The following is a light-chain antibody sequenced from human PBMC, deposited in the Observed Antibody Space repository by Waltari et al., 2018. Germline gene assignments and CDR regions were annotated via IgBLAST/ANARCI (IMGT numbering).Light chain of an antibody. CDR3: QQYCSTRALT. Sequence: EIATAQSPDSLAVSLVERSTIKCKSIPSVSYSTNNKSHLAWYQQKPGQPPRLLIYCASTRESGVPDRFRGSGSGTDFTLTISSLEAEDVAVYYCQQYCSTRALTFGGGTKVEIK. V-gene: IGKV4-1*01. CDR2: CAS. J-gene: IGKJ4*01. CDR1: PSVSYSTNNKSH.